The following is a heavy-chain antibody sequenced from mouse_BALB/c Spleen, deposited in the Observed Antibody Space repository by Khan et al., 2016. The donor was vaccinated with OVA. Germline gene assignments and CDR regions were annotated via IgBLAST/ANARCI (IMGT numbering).Heavy chain of an antibody. V-gene: IGHV1-61*01. CDR3: ARREKYGYGPSWFAY. Sequence: QVQLQQSGAELVRPGASVKLSCKASGYTFTSYWMNWVKQRPGHGLEWIGRIDPSDSESHYNQMFKDKATLTVDKSSTTAYMQLSSLTSEDSAVYYCARREKYGYGPSWFAYWGQGTLVTVSA. J-gene: IGHJ3*01. D-gene: IGHD2-2*01. CDR2: IDPSDSES. CDR1: GYTFTSYW.